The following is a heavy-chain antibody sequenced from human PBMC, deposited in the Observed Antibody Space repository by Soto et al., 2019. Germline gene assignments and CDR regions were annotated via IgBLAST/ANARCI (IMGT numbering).Heavy chain of an antibody. CDR1: GGSLNSSY. D-gene: IGHD5-18*01. V-gene: IGHV4-4*07. J-gene: IGHJ6*02. CDR2: IYARGVT. Sequence: QVQLQESGPGLVRPSETLSLPCTISGGSLNSSYWRWIRQAPRKGLAWIGRIYARGVTKYNPSPMSRVSMSGYPSRNQFSLWLTSVTVADTAVYYCAKSSGYDFFYYGMDIWGRGTTVTVSS. CDR3: AKSSGYDFFYYGMDI.